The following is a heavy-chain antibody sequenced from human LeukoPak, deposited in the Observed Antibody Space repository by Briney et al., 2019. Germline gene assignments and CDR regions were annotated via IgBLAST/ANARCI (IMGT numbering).Heavy chain of an antibody. CDR1: GGSVSSYY. V-gene: IGHV4-59*08. D-gene: IGHD7-27*01. CDR3: ARGWGYFDS. Sequence: PSETLSLTCTVSGGSVSSYYLSWIRQPPGKGLEWIGYIYCSGSTNYSPSLKSRVTISVDTSKDQFSLKLSSVTAADTAVYYCARGWGYFDSWGQGTLATVSS. CDR2: IYCSGST. J-gene: IGHJ4*02.